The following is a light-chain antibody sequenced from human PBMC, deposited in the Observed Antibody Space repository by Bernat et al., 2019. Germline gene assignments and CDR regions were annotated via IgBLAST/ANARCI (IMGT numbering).Light chain of an antibody. V-gene: IGKV1-5*03. J-gene: IGKJ3*01. CDR3: QPYNISPFT. CDR2: KAS. Sequence: DIQMTQSPSTLSASVGDRVTITCRASQSISSWLAWYQQKPGKAPKLLIYKASSLESGVPSRFSGSGSGTEFTLTISSLQPDYFATYYCQPYNISPFTFGPGTQVDIK. CDR1: QSISSW.